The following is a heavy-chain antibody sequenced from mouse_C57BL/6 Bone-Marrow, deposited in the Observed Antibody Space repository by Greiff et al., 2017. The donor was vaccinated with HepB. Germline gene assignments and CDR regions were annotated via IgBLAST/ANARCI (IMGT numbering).Heavy chain of an antibody. J-gene: IGHJ1*03. CDR3: ARSGVYDGYYSWYFDV. CDR1: GFTFSDYY. CDR2: ISNGGGST. Sequence: EVKLVESGGGLVQPGGSLKLSCAASGFTFSDYYMYWVRQTPEKRLEWVAYISNGGGSTYYPDTVKGRFTISRDNAKNTLYLQMSRLKSEDTAMYYCARSGVYDGYYSWYFDVWGTGTTVTVSS. D-gene: IGHD2-3*01. V-gene: IGHV5-12*01.